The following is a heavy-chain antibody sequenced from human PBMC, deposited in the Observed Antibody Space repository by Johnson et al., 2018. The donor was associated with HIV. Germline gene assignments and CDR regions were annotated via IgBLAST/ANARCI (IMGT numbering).Heavy chain of an antibody. Sequence: VQLVESGGGVVQPGRSLRLSCAASGFTFSTFPMHWVRQAPGKGLEWVALIPYDGSTNYYADSVKGGVTLSRDNSTNTLYLQMNNLRPEDTAVYYCARAIAAAGTVGVDAFDIWGQGTMVTVSS. D-gene: IGHD6-13*01. CDR3: ARAIAAAGTVGVDAFDI. CDR1: GFTFSTFP. CDR2: IPYDGSTN. J-gene: IGHJ3*02. V-gene: IGHV3-30*04.